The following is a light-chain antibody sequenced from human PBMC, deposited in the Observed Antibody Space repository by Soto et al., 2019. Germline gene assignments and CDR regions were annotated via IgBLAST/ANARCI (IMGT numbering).Light chain of an antibody. CDR2: DAS. CDR1: QSINNW. V-gene: IGKV1-5*01. J-gene: IGKJ2*01. CDR3: QQYNSYRYT. Sequence: DFQMTQSPPTLSASVGDSVTITCRASQSINNWLAWYQQKPGKAPKVLIYDASNLESGVPSRFSGSGSVTEFTLTISSLQPDDFATYYCQQYNSYRYTFGQGTKLEIK.